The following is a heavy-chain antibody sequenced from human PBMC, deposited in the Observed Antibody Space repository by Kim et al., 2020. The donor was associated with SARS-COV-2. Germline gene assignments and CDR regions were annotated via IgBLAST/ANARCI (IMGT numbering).Heavy chain of an antibody. CDR3: ASMGREQYPYFFDY. D-gene: IGHD3-10*01. CDR1: GFTFSNYW. J-gene: IGHJ4*02. V-gene: IGHV3-7*01. Sequence: GGSLRLSCAASGFTFSNYWLSWVRQAPGKGLGWVANINQDGSATYCVDSVKGRCTISRDNAKNSLFLQVDRLRDDDTGVYYCASMGREQYPYFFDYWGQG. CDR2: INQDGSAT.